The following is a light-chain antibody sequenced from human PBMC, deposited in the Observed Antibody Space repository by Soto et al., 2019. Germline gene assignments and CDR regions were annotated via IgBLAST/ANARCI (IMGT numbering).Light chain of an antibody. CDR1: SSDVGDYNY. V-gene: IGLV2-11*01. CDR3: CSYVGSNTLYI. Sequence: QSALTQPRSVSGSPEQSVTISCTGSSSDVGDYNYVSWYQRHPGKAPKLMIYDVSKRPSGVPDRFSGSKSGNTASLTISGRPAEDEADYYCCSYVGSNTLYIFGTGTKLTVL. CDR2: DVS. J-gene: IGLJ1*01.